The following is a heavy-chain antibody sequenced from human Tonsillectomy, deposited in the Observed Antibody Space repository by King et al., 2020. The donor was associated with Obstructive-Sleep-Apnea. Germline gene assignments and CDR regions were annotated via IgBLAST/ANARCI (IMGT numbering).Heavy chain of an antibody. V-gene: IGHV3-7*03. D-gene: IGHD3-16*01. J-gene: IGHJ4*02. CDR2: IKQDGSEK. Sequence: EVQLVESGGGLVQPGGSLRLSCAASGFTFSSYWMSWVRQAPGKGLEWVANIKQDGSEKYYVDSVKGRITISRDNAKNSLYLQMHSLRAEDTAVYYCARVREAVFGTFDYWGQGTLVTVSS. CDR1: GFTFSSYW. CDR3: ARVREAVFGTFDY.